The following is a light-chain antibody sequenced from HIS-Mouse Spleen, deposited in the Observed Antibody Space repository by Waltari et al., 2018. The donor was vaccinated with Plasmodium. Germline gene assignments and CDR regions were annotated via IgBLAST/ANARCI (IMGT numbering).Light chain of an antibody. J-gene: IGKJ5*01. Sequence: EIVMTQSPATLSVSPGERATLSCRASQSVSSNFAWYQQKPGQAPRLLIYGASARATRIPARFSGCGSGTEFTLTISSMQSEDFAVYYCQQYNTWPTFGQGTRLEIK. CDR1: QSVSSN. CDR3: QQYNTWPT. CDR2: GAS. V-gene: IGKV3-15*01.